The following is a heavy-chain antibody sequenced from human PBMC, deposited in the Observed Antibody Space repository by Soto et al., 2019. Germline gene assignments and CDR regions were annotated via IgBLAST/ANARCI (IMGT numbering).Heavy chain of an antibody. CDR2: IVPIYGTR. CDR1: GGTFSRYA. V-gene: IGHV1-69*01. J-gene: IGHJ6*02. D-gene: IGHD3-10*01. CDR3: ARDLDYYGSGSHYYYGMGV. Sequence: QVQLVQSGAEVKKPGSSVKVSCKASGGTFSRYAFSWVRQAPGQGLEWMGGIVPIYGTRGFAQKFQGRLTITADETTRTAYMELSSLRSEDTAVYYCARDLDYYGSGSHYYYGMGVWGQGTTVTVSS.